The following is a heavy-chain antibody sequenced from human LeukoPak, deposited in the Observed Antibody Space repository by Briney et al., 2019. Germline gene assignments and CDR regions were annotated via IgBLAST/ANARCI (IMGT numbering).Heavy chain of an antibody. Sequence: SSVKVSCKASGGTFSSYAISWVRQAPGQGLEWMGGFIPIFGAANYAQKFQGRVTITADESTSTAYMELSSLRSEDTAVYYGGGTPIAAAGTIFDYWGQGTLVTVSS. CDR1: GGTFSSYA. V-gene: IGHV1-69*01. CDR3: GGTPIAAAGTIFDY. J-gene: IGHJ4*02. D-gene: IGHD6-13*01. CDR2: FIPIFGAA.